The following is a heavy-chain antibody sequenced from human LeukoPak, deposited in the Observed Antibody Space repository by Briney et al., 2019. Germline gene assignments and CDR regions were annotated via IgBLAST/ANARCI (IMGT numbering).Heavy chain of an antibody. CDR2: FDPEDGET. Sequence: ASVKVSCKVSGYTLTELSMHWVRQAPGKGLEWMGGFDPEDGETIYAQKFQGRVTMTEDTSTDTAYMELSSLRSEDTAVYYCAADRFAPLVGAGENAFDIWGQGTMVTVSS. D-gene: IGHD1-26*01. CDR1: GYTLTELS. CDR3: AADRFAPLVGAGENAFDI. V-gene: IGHV1-24*01. J-gene: IGHJ3*02.